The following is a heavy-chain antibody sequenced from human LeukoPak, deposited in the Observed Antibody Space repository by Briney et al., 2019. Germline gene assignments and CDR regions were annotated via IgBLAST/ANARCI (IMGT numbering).Heavy chain of an antibody. D-gene: IGHD3-22*01. Sequence: PSETLSLTCTISGGSISTYYWSWIRQPPGKGLEWIGYIYYSGSANYNPSLKSRVTISVDTSKNQFSLKLSSVTAADTAVYYCARPASFRMRDSSDLDGFDIWGQGTMVTVSS. J-gene: IGHJ3*02. CDR2: IYYSGSA. CDR3: ARPASFRMRDSSDLDGFDI. CDR1: GGSISTYY. V-gene: IGHV4-59*08.